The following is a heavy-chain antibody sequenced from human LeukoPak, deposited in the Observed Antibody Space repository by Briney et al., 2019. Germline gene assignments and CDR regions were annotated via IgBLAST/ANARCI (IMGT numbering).Heavy chain of an antibody. CDR1: GDSIRNNY. J-gene: IGHJ4*02. CDR2: IYSSGST. Sequence: SETLSLTCTVSGDSIRNNYWSWIRQPAGKGLEWIGRIYSSGSTNYNPSLKSRVTLSGDTSNNHFSLKLSSVTAADTAVYYCARSRSGSYHVYWGQGTLVTVSS. D-gene: IGHD1-26*01. V-gene: IGHV4-4*07. CDR3: ARSRSGSYHVY.